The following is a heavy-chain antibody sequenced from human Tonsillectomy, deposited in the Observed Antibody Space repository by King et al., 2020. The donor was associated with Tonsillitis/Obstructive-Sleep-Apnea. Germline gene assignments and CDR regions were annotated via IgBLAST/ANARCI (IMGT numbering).Heavy chain of an antibody. CDR1: GFTFGDYA. CDR3: AGDILTARNS. CDR2: IGSRAYGGTT. J-gene: IGHJ4*02. D-gene: IGHD6-6*01. V-gene: IGHV3-49*04. Sequence: VQLVESGGGLVQPGRSLTLSCRASGFTFGDYAMSWVRQAPGKGLEWVGFIGSRAYGGTTEYAASVKGRFTISRDDSKTTAYLQMKSLKTEDTAVYYCAGDILTARNSWGQGTLVTVSS.